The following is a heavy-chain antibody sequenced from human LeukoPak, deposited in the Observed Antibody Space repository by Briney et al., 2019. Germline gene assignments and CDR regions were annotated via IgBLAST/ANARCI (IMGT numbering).Heavy chain of an antibody. Sequence: SETLSLTCTVSGGSISSHYWSWIRQPPGKGLEWIGYIYYGGSTNYNPSLKSRVTISVDTSKNQFSLKLSSVTAADTAVYYCARGSYSSGWFGGEYFDYWGQGTLVTVSS. CDR1: GGSISSHY. V-gene: IGHV4-59*11. CDR3: ARGSYSSGWFGGEYFDY. CDR2: IYYGGST. D-gene: IGHD6-19*01. J-gene: IGHJ4*02.